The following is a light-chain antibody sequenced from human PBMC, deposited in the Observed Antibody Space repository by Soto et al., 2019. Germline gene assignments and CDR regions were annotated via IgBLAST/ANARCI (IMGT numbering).Light chain of an antibody. CDR3: QQSYSTSPYT. CDR2: AAS. Sequence: DIQMTQSPSSMSTSVEERVTITCRASQSISSYLNWYQQKPGKAPKLLIYAASSLQSGVPSRFSGSGSGTDFTLTISSLQPEDFATYYCQQSYSTSPYTFGQGTKLEIK. CDR1: QSISSY. V-gene: IGKV1-39*01. J-gene: IGKJ2*01.